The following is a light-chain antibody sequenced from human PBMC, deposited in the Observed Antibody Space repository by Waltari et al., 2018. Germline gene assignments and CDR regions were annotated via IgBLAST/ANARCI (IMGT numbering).Light chain of an antibody. Sequence: DIQMTQSPSSLSASVGDKVTITCRASQGISSYLNWFQQKQGKAPKLLIYSASSLESGVPSRFSGSGSGTEFTLTISSLQPEDFAAYYCLQHNSYPLTFGGGTKVEIK. J-gene: IGKJ4*01. CDR3: LQHNSYPLT. CDR2: SAS. V-gene: IGKV1-17*01. CDR1: QGISSY.